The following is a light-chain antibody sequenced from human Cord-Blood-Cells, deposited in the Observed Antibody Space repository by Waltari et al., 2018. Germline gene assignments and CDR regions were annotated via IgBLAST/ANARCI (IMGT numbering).Light chain of an antibody. Sequence: QPVVTREPSCSVSPGGTDTFICSLRPGSLSTSYYRRWYQQTPGQAPRTRICSTNARTSGVTEGFAGSNVGNTAGLAVTEAQADGDTNYYGVLHMGSGSRVFGGGNKLTVL. CDR3: VLHMGSGSRV. V-gene: IGLV8-61*01. CDR1: PGSLSTSYY. CDR2: STN. J-gene: IGLJ3*02.